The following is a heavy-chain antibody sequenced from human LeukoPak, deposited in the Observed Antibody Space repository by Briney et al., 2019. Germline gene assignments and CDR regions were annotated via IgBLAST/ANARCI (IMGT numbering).Heavy chain of an antibody. V-gene: IGHV4-61*08. CDR2: IYYSGST. Sequence: SETLSLTCTVSDYSISSGYGYYWGWIRQPPGKGLEWIGYIYYSGSTNYNPSLKSRVTISVDTSKNQFSLKLSSVTAADTAVYYCARGSGDVVVVAANDYWGQGTLVTVSS. CDR1: DYSISSGYGYY. J-gene: IGHJ4*02. D-gene: IGHD2-15*01. CDR3: ARGSGDVVVVAANDY.